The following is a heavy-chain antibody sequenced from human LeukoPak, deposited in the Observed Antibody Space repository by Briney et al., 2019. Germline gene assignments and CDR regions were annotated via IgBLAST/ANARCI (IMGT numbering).Heavy chain of an antibody. J-gene: IGHJ3*02. CDR2: IYYSGST. V-gene: IGHV4-31*03. Sequence: SETLSLTCTVSGGSISSGGYYWSWIRQHPGKGLEWIGYIYYSGSTYYNPSLKSRVTISVDTSKNQFSLKLSSVTAADTAVYYCARGGVAAAGIGGLGTIDIWGQGTMVTVSS. CDR3: ARGGVAAAGIGGLGTIDI. D-gene: IGHD6-13*01. CDR1: GGSISSGGYY.